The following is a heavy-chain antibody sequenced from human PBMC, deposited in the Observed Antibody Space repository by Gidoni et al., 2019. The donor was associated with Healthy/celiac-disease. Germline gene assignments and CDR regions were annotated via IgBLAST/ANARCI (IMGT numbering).Heavy chain of an antibody. Sequence: HVQLQQWGAGLFKPSETLSLTCAVYGGSFSGYYWSWIRQPPGKGLEWIGEINHSGSTNYNPSLKSRVTISVDTSKNQFSLKLSSVTAADTAVYYCARVMGAVAGIYYFDYWGQGTLVTVSS. V-gene: IGHV4-34*01. CDR1: GGSFSGYY. CDR3: ARVMGAVAGIYYFDY. CDR2: INHSGST. D-gene: IGHD6-19*01. J-gene: IGHJ4*02.